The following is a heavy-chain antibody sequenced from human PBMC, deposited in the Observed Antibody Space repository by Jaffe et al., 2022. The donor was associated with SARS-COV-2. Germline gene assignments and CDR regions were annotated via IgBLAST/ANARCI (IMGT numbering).Heavy chain of an antibody. D-gene: IGHD6-19*01. V-gene: IGHV3-9*01. J-gene: IGHJ4*02. Sequence: EVQLVESGGGLVQPGRSLRLSCAASGFTFDDYAMHWVRQAPGKGLEWVSGISWNSGSIGYADSVKGRFTISRDNAKNSLYLQMNSLRAEDTALYYCAKGIVDGSGWYEIDYWGQGTLVTVSS. CDR2: ISWNSGSI. CDR1: GFTFDDYA. CDR3: AKGIVDGSGWYEIDY.